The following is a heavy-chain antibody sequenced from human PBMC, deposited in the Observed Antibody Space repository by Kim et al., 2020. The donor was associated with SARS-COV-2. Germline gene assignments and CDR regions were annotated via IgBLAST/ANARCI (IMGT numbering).Heavy chain of an antibody. V-gene: IGHV4-39*01. CDR3: ARRRPYRPPDY. D-gene: IGHD1-26*01. CDR1: GGSISSSSDY. Sequence: SETLSLTCTVSGGSISSSSDYWGWIRQPPGKGLEWIGNIYYSGSTYYNPSLKSRATISVDTSKNQFSLKLSSVTAADTAVYYCARRRPYRPPDYWGQGTL. CDR2: IYYSGST. J-gene: IGHJ4*02.